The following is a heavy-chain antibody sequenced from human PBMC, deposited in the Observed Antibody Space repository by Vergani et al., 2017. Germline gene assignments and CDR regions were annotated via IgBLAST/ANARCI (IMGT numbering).Heavy chain of an antibody. Sequence: EVQLVESGGGLVQPGGSLRLSCAASGFTFSSYSMNWVRQAPGKGLEWVSSISSSSSYIYYADSVKGRFTISRDNAKNSLYLQMNSLRAEDTAVYYSARDRLRWNYGNDAFDIWGQGTMVTVSS. D-gene: IGHD1-7*01. CDR3: ARDRLRWNYGNDAFDI. V-gene: IGHV3-21*01. CDR1: GFTFSSYS. CDR2: ISSSSSYI. J-gene: IGHJ3*02.